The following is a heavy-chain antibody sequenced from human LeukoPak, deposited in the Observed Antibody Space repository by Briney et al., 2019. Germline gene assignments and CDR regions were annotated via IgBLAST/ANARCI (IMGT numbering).Heavy chain of an antibody. Sequence: PGGSLRLSCAASGFTFSSYWMSSVRQARGKGLEWVANIKQDGSEKYYVDSVKGRFTISRDNAKNSLYLQMNSLRAEDTAVYYCASSIAAAGTEGYFDYWGQGTLVTVSS. D-gene: IGHD6-13*01. J-gene: IGHJ4*02. CDR1: GFTFSSYW. CDR2: IKQDGSEK. V-gene: IGHV3-7*01. CDR3: ASSIAAAGTEGYFDY.